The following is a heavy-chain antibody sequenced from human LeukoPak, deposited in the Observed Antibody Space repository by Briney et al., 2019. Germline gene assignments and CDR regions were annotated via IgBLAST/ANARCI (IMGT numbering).Heavy chain of an antibody. D-gene: IGHD6-13*01. Sequence: SETLSLTCTVSGGSISSSSYYWGWIRQPPGKGLEWIGSIYYSGSTYYNPSLKSRVTISVDTSKNQFSLKLSSVTAADTAVYYCARDQSSSWYNNWFDPWGQGTLVTVSS. J-gene: IGHJ5*02. CDR1: GGSISSSSYY. CDR2: IYYSGST. V-gene: IGHV4-39*07. CDR3: ARDQSSSWYNNWFDP.